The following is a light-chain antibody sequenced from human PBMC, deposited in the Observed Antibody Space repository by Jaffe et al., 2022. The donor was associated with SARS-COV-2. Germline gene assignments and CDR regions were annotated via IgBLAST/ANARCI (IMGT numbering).Light chain of an antibody. CDR1: QSIGTN. Sequence: EIVLTQSPATLSVSPGERVTLSCRASQSIGTNLAWYRQKPGQAPSLLIYNASTRATGMPVRFSGSGSGTEFTLTISSLQSEDFALYYCQLYNNWPPWTFGQGTKVEIK. V-gene: IGKV3-15*01. CDR2: NAS. CDR3: QLYNNWPPWT. J-gene: IGKJ1*01.